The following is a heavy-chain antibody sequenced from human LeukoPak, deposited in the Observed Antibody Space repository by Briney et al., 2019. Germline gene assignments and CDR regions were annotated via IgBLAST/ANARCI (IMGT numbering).Heavy chain of an antibody. V-gene: IGHV4-34*01. CDR3: ASQRWLLPYY. Sequence: SETLSLTCAVYGGSSSGYYWSWIRQPPGKGLEWIGEINHSGSTNYNPSLKSRVTISVDTSKNQFSLKLSSVTAADTAVYYCASQRWLLPYYWGQGTLVTVSS. D-gene: IGHD4-23*01. CDR1: GGSSSGYY. CDR2: INHSGST. J-gene: IGHJ4*02.